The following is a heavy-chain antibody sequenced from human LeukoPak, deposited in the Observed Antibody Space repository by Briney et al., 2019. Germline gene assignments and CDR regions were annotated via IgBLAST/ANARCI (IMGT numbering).Heavy chain of an antibody. D-gene: IGHD5-18*01. CDR2: IYYSGSI. CDR1: GGSISSSSYY. Sequence: SETLSLTCTVSGGSISSSSYYWGWIRQPPGKGLEWIGSIYYSGSIYYNPSLKSRVTISVDTSKNQFSLKLSSVTAADTAVYYCARHSGAVDTLFDYWGQGTLVTVSS. CDR3: ARHSGAVDTLFDY. V-gene: IGHV4-39*01. J-gene: IGHJ4*02.